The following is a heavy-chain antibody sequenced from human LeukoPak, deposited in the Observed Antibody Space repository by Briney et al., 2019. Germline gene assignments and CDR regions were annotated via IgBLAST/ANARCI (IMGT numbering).Heavy chain of an antibody. D-gene: IGHD6-19*01. J-gene: IGHJ4*02. CDR2: ISSSSSYI. CDR1: GFTFSSYN. CDR3: ARDGFGYSSGWYSTDY. V-gene: IGHV3-21*01. Sequence: GGSLRLSCAASGFTFSSYNMNWVRQAPGKGLEWVSSISSSSSYIYYADSVKGRFTISRDNAKNSLYLQMNSLRAEDTAVYYCARDGFGYSSGWYSTDYWGQGTLVTVSS.